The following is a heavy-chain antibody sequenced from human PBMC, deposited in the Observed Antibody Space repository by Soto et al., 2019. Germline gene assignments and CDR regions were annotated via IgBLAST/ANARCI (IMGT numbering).Heavy chain of an antibody. CDR3: AGSINP. D-gene: IGHD3-10*01. CDR1: GGSISSGGYY. CDR2: ISYRWTT. V-gene: IGHV4-31*03. Sequence: QVQLQESGPGLVKPSPTLSLPCTVYGGSISSGGYYWSWIRQHPGKGLKGIGYISYRWTTYYNPSLKSRVTISVDTSKNQFSLKLSSVTAADTAVYDCAGSINPWGQGTLVTVSS. J-gene: IGHJ5*02.